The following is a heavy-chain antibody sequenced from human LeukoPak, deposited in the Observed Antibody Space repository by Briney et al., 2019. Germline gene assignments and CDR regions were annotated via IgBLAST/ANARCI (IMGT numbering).Heavy chain of an antibody. Sequence: PGGSLRLSCAASGFTFSSYAMSWVRQAPGKGLEWVSAISGSGGSTYYADSVKGRFTISRDNAKNTLYLHMNSLRAEDTAVYYCAKPFLTTSSSWFDYWGQGTLVTVSS. V-gene: IGHV3-23*01. J-gene: IGHJ4*02. CDR1: GFTFSSYA. CDR3: AKPFLTTSSSWFDY. CDR2: ISGSGGST. D-gene: IGHD6-13*01.